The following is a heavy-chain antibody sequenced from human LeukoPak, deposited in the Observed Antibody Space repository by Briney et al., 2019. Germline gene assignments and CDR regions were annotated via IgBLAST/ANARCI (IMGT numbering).Heavy chain of an antibody. V-gene: IGHV3-23*01. J-gene: IGHJ4*02. CDR3: ARDDYGETFDY. Sequence: GGSLRLSCAASGFTFSRYAMSWVRQAPGKGLEWVSSISGSGTNTYYADSVKGRFTISRDNSKNTLYLQMNSLRAEDTAVYYCARDDYGETFDYWGQGTLVTVSS. CDR2: ISGSGTNT. CDR1: GFTFSRYA. D-gene: IGHD4-17*01.